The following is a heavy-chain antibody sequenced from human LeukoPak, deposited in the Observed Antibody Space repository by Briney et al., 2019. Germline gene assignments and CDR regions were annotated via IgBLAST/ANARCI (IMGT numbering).Heavy chain of an antibody. Sequence: ASVKVFCKASGYTFTSYGISWVRQAPGQGLEWMGWISAYNGNTNYAQKLQGRVTMTTDTSTSTAYMELRSLRSDDTAVYYCARGGPVHYYDSSGYFYWFDPWGQGTLVTVSS. CDR2: ISAYNGNT. CDR1: GYTFTSYG. J-gene: IGHJ5*02. CDR3: ARGGPVHYYDSSGYFYWFDP. V-gene: IGHV1-18*01. D-gene: IGHD3-22*01.